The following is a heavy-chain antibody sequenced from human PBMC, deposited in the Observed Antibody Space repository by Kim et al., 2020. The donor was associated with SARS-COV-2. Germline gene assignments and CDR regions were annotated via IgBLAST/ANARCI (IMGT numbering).Heavy chain of an antibody. V-gene: IGHV1-69*04. J-gene: IGHJ6*02. CDR3: AREMATGYYGMDV. Sequence: YAQKFQGRVTITADKSTSTAYMELSSLRSEDTAVYYCAREMATGYYGMDVWGQGTTVTVSS. D-gene: IGHD5-12*01.